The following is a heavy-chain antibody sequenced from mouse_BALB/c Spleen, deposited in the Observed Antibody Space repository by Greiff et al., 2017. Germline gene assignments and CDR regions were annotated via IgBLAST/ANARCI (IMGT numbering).Heavy chain of an antibody. V-gene: IGHV5-4*02. CDR1: GFTFSDYY. CDR2: ISDGGSYT. J-gene: IGHJ4*01. CDR3: ARDQYGSSSYYAMDY. D-gene: IGHD1-1*01. Sequence: EVKLVESGGGLVKPGGSLKLSCAASGFTFSDYYMYWVRQTPEKRLEWVATISDGGSYTYYPDSVKGRFTISRDNAKNNLYLQMSSLKSEDTAMYYCARDQYGSSSYYAMDYWGQGTSVTVSS.